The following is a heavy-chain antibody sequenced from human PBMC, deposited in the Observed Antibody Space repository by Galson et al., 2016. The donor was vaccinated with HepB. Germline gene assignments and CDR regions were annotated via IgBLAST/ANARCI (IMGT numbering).Heavy chain of an antibody. J-gene: IGHJ4*02. Sequence: SVKVSCKASGNTFSSYTISWVRQAPGQGLKWMGRIIPILGIANYAQKFQGRVTITADKSTTTTYMDLRSLRSEDTAVYYCVRRGAHSSGWYEDYWGQGTLVTVSS. CDR2: IIPILGIA. CDR1: GNTFSSYT. V-gene: IGHV1-69*02. CDR3: VRRGAHSSGWYEDY. D-gene: IGHD6-19*01.